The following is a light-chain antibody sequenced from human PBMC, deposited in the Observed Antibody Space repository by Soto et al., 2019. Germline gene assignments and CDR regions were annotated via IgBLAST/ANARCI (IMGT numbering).Light chain of an antibody. Sequence: QSVLTQHAAVSGSPGQSITISCTGTISDIGLYNYVSWYQQHPGKAHKLEIYEVSNRPPGVSDRFSGSKSDNTASLPISGLQAEDEANYYCGSFTTTSTLVFGAGTKVTVL. CDR3: GSFTTTSTLV. CDR2: EVS. CDR1: ISDIGLYNY. J-gene: IGLJ1*01. V-gene: IGLV2-14*01.